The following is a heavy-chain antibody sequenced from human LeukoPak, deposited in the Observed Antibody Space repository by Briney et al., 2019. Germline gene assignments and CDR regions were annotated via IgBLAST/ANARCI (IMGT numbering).Heavy chain of an antibody. CDR2: INPSGGST. CDR1: GYTFTSYY. Sequence: GASVKVSCKASGYTFTSYYMHWVRQAPGQGLEWMGIINPSGGSTSDAQKFQGRVTMTRDTSTSTVYMELSSLRSEDTAVYYCARDTVGATAGYWGQGTLVTVSS. J-gene: IGHJ4*02. CDR3: ARDTVGATAGY. D-gene: IGHD1-26*01. V-gene: IGHV1-46*01.